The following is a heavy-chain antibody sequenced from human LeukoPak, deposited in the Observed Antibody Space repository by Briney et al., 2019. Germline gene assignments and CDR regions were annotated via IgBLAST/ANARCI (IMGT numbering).Heavy chain of an antibody. CDR3: ARDLGSSWYGWFDP. V-gene: IGHV4-4*07. J-gene: IGHJ5*02. CDR2: IYTSGST. D-gene: IGHD6-13*01. CDR1: GGSFSGYY. Sequence: PSETLSLTCAVYGGSFSGYYWSWIRQPAGKGLEWIGRIYTSGSTHYNPSLESRVTMSLDTSKNQFSLKLSSVTAADTAVYYCARDLGSSWYGWFDPWGQGTLVTVSS.